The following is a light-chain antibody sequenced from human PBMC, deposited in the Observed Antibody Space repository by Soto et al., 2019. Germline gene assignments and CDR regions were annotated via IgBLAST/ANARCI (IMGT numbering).Light chain of an antibody. V-gene: IGLV2-14*01. CDR3: SSYTSSSTYV. CDR1: SSDVGGSNY. J-gene: IGLJ1*01. CDR2: DVS. Sequence: QSALTQPTSVSGSPGQSITISCTGTSSDVGGSNYVSWYQQHPGKAPKLIISDVSYRPSGVSNRFSGSKSGNTAPLTISGLQVEDEADYYCSSYTSSSTYVFGTGTKVTVL.